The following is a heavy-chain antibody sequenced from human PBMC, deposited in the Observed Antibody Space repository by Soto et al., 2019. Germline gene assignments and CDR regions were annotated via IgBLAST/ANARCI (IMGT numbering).Heavy chain of an antibody. Sequence: GESLKISCEASGYSFTCYWFGWVRQMPGKGLELVGIIHPGDSDNKHSPSFQGQVTISVDKSITTAYLQWSNLKASETAMYYCARTPGSEVAASVGYYYFSGIDVWGQGTTVTVSS. CDR2: IHPGDSDN. CDR1: GYSFTCYW. CDR3: ARTPGSEVAASVGYYYFSGIDV. V-gene: IGHV5-51*01. D-gene: IGHD2-15*01. J-gene: IGHJ6*02.